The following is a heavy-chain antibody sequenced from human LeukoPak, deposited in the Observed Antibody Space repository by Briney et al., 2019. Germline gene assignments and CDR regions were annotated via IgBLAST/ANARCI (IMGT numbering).Heavy chain of an antibody. D-gene: IGHD1-1*01. CDR1: GGSFSGYY. V-gene: IGHV4-34*01. J-gene: IGHJ5*02. CDR3: ARGQRRYPHSP. CDR2: INHSGST. Sequence: SSETLSLTCAVYGGSFSGYYWSWIRQPPGKGLEWIGEINHSGSTNYNPSLKSRVTISVDTSKNQFSLKLSSVTAADTAVYYCARGQRRYPHSPWGQGTLVTVSS.